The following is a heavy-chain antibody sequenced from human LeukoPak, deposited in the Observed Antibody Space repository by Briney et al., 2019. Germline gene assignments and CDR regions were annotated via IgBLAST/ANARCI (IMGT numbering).Heavy chain of an antibody. Sequence: GGSLRLACAASGFTFSSYSMNWVRQAPGKGLEWISSISSSSSYIYYADSEKGRFTISRDNAKNSLYLQMNSLRAEDTAVYYCARYSSSWAYYFDYWGQGTLVTVSS. J-gene: IGHJ4*02. D-gene: IGHD6-13*01. CDR2: ISSSSSYI. CDR3: ARYSSSWAYYFDY. CDR1: GFTFSSYS. V-gene: IGHV3-21*01.